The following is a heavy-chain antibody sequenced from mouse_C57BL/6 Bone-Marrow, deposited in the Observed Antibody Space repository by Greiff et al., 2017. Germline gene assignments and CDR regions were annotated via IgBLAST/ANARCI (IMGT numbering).Heavy chain of an antibody. D-gene: IGHD1-1*01. J-gene: IGHJ4*01. V-gene: IGHV1-7*01. CDR1: GYTFTSYW. CDR2: INPSSGYT. Sequence: VQLQQSGAELAKPGASVKLSCKASGYTFTSYWMHWVKQRPGQGLEWIGYINPSSGYTKYNQKLKDKATLTADKSSSTAYMQLSSLTYEDSAVYYCARGIFTTVVGGAMDYWGQGTSVTVSS. CDR3: ARGIFTTVVGGAMDY.